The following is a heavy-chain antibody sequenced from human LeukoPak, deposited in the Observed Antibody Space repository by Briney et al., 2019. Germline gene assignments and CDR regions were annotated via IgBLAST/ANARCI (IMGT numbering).Heavy chain of an antibody. CDR1: GYTFTSYG. J-gene: IGHJ4*02. Sequence: ASVKVSCKASGYTFTSYGISWVRQAPGQGLEWMGWISAYNGNTNYAQKLQGRVTMTTDTSTSTAYMELRSLKTEDTAVYYCTTLLWFGEFSNPFDYWGQGTLVTVSS. CDR3: TTLLWFGEFSNPFDY. V-gene: IGHV1-18*01. CDR2: ISAYNGNT. D-gene: IGHD3-10*01.